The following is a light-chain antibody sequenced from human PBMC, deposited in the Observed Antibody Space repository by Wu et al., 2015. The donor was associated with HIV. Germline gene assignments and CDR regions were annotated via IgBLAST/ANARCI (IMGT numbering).Light chain of an antibody. J-gene: IGKJ1*01. Sequence: DIQMTQSPSSLSASVGDRVTITCRASQSISSYLNWYQQKPGKAPKLLIYAASSLQSGVPSRFSGSGSETDFTLTISRLDPEDSAVYYCQHYGTSRTFGQGTKVEIK. CDR1: QSISSY. V-gene: IGKV1-39*01. CDR2: AAS. CDR3: QHYGTSRT.